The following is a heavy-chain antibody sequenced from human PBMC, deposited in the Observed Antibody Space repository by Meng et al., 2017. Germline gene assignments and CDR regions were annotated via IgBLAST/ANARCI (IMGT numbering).Heavy chain of an antibody. CDR1: GFTFSSYA. V-gene: IGHV3-23*01. D-gene: IGHD3-9*01. J-gene: IGHJ4*02. Sequence: GESLKISCAASGFTFSSYAMSWVRQAPGKGLEWVSAISGSSGTTYYADSVKGRFTISRDNSKNTLYLQMNSLRAEDTAVYYCARDLLYDILTGYYPDWGQGTLVTVSS. CDR3: ARDLLYDILTGYYPD. CDR2: ISGSSGTT.